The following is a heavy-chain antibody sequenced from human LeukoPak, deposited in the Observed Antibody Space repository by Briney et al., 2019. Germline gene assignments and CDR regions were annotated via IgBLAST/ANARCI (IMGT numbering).Heavy chain of an antibody. CDR2: IRTKANNYAT. Sequence: GGSLKLSCAASGFTFSGSTVHWVRQASGKGQDWVGHIRTKANNYATAYAASVKGSFTTSRDDSKNTAYLQMNSLKIEDTAVYYCSRHEALPGDYWGQGTLVTVSS. J-gene: IGHJ4*02. CDR1: GFTFSGST. V-gene: IGHV3-73*01. CDR3: SRHEALPGDY. D-gene: IGHD2-21*02.